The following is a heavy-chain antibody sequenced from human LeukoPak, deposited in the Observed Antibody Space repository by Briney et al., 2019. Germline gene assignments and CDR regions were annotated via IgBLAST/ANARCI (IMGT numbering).Heavy chain of an antibody. Sequence: GGSLRLSCAASGFIFSNYYMIWIRQAPGKGLEWVSYITSSSSTIYYAASVKGRFTISRDNAKNSLYLQMNSLRAEDTAVYYCARAARGYSYGKFDYWGQGTLVTVSS. CDR3: ARAARGYSYGKFDY. D-gene: IGHD5-18*01. CDR2: ITSSSSTI. V-gene: IGHV3-11*01. CDR1: GFIFSNYY. J-gene: IGHJ4*02.